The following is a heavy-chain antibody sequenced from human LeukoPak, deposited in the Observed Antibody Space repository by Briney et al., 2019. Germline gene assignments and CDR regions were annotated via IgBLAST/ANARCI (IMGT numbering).Heavy chain of an antibody. Sequence: GGSLRLSCAASGFTFSDYYMSWIRQAPGKGLEWVSYISSSGSTIYYADSVKGRFTISRDNAKNSLYLQMNSLRAEDTAVYYCARGLGYRPTQGSGYPVYFDDWGQGTLVTVSS. V-gene: IGHV3-11*01. CDR3: ARGLGYRPTQGSGYPVYFDD. CDR2: ISSSGSTI. D-gene: IGHD3-22*01. CDR1: GFTFSDYY. J-gene: IGHJ4*02.